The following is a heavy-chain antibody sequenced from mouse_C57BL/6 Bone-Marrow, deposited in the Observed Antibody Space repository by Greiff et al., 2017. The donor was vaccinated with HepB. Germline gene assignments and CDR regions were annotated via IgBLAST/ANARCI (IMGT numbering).Heavy chain of an antibody. Sequence: DVQLQESGPELVKPGASVKISCKASGYSFTGYYMNWVKQSPEKSLEWIGEINPSTGGTTYNQKFKAKATLTVDKSSSTAYMQLKSLTSEDSAVYYCASNYGSFFAYWGQGTLVTVSA. J-gene: IGHJ3*01. V-gene: IGHV1-42*01. CDR2: INPSTGGT. CDR1: GYSFTGYY. D-gene: IGHD1-1*01. CDR3: ASNYGSFFAY.